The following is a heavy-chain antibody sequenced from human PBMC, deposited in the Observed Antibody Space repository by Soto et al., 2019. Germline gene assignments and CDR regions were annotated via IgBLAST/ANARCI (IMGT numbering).Heavy chain of an antibody. V-gene: IGHV4-59*01. CDR1: GGSISSYY. CDR3: ARGQYYYYYYMDV. J-gene: IGHJ6*03. CDR2: IYYSGST. Sequence: PSETLSLTCTVSGGSISSYYWSWIRQPPGKGLEWIGYIYYSGSTNYNPSIKSRVTISVDTSKNQFSPKLSSVTAADTAVYYCARGQYYYYYYMDVWGKGTTVTVSS.